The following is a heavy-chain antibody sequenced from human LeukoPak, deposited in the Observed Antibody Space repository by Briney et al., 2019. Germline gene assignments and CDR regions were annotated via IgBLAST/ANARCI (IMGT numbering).Heavy chain of an antibody. V-gene: IGHV4-4*07. J-gene: IGHJ4*02. CDR1: GGSISSYY. Sequence: SGTLSLTCTVSGGSISSYYWSWIRQPAGKGLEWIGRIYTSRSTNYNPSLKSRVTMSVDTSKNQFSLKLSSVTAADTAVYYCASSPNLGYCSGGSCYSFPHWWGQGTLVTVSS. CDR3: ASSPNLGYCSGGSCYSFPHW. D-gene: IGHD2-15*01. CDR2: IYTSRST.